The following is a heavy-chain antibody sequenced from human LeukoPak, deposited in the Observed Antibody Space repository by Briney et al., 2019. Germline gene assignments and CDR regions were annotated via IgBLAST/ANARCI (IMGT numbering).Heavy chain of an antibody. CDR1: GFTVSSNY. CDR3: AKDWGYRYCSSTSCYDY. D-gene: IGHD2-2*01. J-gene: IGHJ4*02. CDR2: IYSGGST. V-gene: IGHV3-66*01. Sequence: GGSLRLSCAASGFTVSSNYMSWVRQAPGKGLEWVSVIYSGGSTYYADSVKGRFTISRDNSKNTLYLQMNSLRAEDTAVYYCAKDWGYRYCSSTSCYDYWGQGTLVTVSS.